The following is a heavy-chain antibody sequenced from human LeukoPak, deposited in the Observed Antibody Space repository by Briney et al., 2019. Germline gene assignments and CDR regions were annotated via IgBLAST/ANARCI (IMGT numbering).Heavy chain of an antibody. CDR3: SRGAAAGITGWFDP. V-gene: IGHV3-49*03. CDR1: GFTFGDYT. CDR2: IRTKAFGGTP. Sequence: RSLRLSCTTSGFTFGDYTMSWFRQAPGKGLEWVGFIRTKAFGGTPEYAASVKGRFTISRDDSTSIAYLQMNSLKTEDTAVYYCSRGAAAGITGWFDPWGQGTLVTVSS. D-gene: IGHD6-13*01. J-gene: IGHJ5*02.